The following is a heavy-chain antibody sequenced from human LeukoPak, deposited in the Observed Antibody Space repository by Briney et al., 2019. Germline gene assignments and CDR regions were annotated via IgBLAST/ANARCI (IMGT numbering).Heavy chain of an antibody. CDR1: GGSISSHY. CDR3: AREVAVAVKPTPGFDY. D-gene: IGHD6-19*01. V-gene: IGHV4-4*07. Sequence: SETLSLTCTVSGGSISSHYWSWIRQPAGKGLEWFGRIFTSGSSNYNPSLKSRVTMSVDTSKNELSLKLSSVTAADMAVYYCAREVAVAVKPTPGFDYWGQGTLVTVSS. CDR2: IFTSGSS. J-gene: IGHJ4*02.